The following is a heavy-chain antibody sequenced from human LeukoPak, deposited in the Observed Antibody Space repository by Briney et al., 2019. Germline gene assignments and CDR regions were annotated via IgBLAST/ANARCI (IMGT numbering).Heavy chain of an antibody. CDR1: GYRFSNFW. J-gene: IGHJ4*02. CDR2: IYPGDSDT. Sequence: GESLKISCKDSGYRFSNFWIGWVRQMPGKGLEWMGIIYPGDSDTRYSPSFQVQVTISADRSISTAYLQWSSLKASDTAMYYCARRGINGDLSDWGQGTLVTVSS. V-gene: IGHV5-51*01. CDR3: ARRGINGDLSD. D-gene: IGHD2/OR15-2a*01.